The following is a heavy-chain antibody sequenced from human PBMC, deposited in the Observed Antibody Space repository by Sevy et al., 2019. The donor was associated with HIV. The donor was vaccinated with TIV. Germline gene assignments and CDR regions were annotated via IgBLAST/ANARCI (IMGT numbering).Heavy chain of an antibody. CDR2: IYNDGST. J-gene: IGHJ4*02. CDR3: ARGKSGYGYGLDY. V-gene: IGHV3-66*01. CDR1: GFPVSSNY. Sequence: GGSLRLSCAASGFPVSSNYMSWVRQAPGKGLEWVSVIYNDGSTYHADSVKGRFTISRDNSKNTFYLQMNSLRVENTAVYYCARGKSGYGYGLDYWGQGTLVTVSS. D-gene: IGHD5-18*01.